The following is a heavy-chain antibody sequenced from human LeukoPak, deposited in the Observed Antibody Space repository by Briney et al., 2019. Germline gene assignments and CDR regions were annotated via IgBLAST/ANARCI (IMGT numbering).Heavy chain of an antibody. CDR3: VKDPYSNNWYYFDS. V-gene: IGHV3-64D*09. D-gene: IGHD6-13*01. CDR1: GFTFSSHA. J-gene: IGHJ4*02. Sequence: GGSLRLSCSASGFTFSSHAMHWVRQAPGEGLEYVSAISSNGGNTYYTDSVRGRFTISRDNSKNTLYLQMSRLRAEDTAVHYCVKDPYSNNWYYFDSWGQGTLVTVSS. CDR2: ISSNGGNT.